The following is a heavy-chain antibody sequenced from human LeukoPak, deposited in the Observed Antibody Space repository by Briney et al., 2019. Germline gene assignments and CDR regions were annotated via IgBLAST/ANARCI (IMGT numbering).Heavy chain of an antibody. J-gene: IGHJ4*02. CDR1: GFRFSNYG. CDR2: IRYDGSKK. V-gene: IGHV3-30*02. CDR3: AKDISSWNPSEVDY. Sequence: GLSLRLSCAASGFRFSNYGMHWVRQAPDKGLEWVAFIRYDGSKKYYADSVKGRFTISRDNSKNTLYLQMNSLRVEDTAVYYCAKDISSWNPSEVDYWGQGTLVTVSS. D-gene: IGHD6-13*01.